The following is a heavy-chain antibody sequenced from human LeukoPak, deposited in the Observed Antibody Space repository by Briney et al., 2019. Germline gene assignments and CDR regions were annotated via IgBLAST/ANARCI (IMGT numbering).Heavy chain of an antibody. CDR2: ISSGGDRT. V-gene: IGHV3-23*01. J-gene: IGHJ4*02. D-gene: IGHD3-16*01. CDR1: GFSFSSYA. CDR3: TREAIATGYAHD. Sequence: QTGGTLTLSCAATGFSFSSYALSWVRQAPGKGLEWVSAISSGGDRTYYADSVTGRFTISRDNSKNMLFLQMSSLRAEDAAMYYCTREAIATGYAHDWGQGTLVTVSS.